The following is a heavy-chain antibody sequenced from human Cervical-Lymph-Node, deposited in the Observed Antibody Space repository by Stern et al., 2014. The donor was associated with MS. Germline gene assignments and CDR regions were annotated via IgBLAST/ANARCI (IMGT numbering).Heavy chain of an antibody. D-gene: IGHD4-23*01. CDR1: GGSISSRYW. CDR2: IYHSGGT. CDR3: ARNGGNYAFDY. V-gene: IGHV4-4*02. J-gene: IGHJ4*02. Sequence: QVQLQESGPGLVKPSGTLSLTCAVSGGSISSRYWRSWVRQPPGKGLEWIGEIYHSGGTNCNPSLKSRVAISVDTSKNHFSLKMNSVNAADTAVYYCARNGGNYAFDYWGQGTLVAVSA.